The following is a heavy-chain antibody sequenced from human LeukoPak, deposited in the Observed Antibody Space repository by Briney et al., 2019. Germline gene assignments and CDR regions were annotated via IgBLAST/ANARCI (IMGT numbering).Heavy chain of an antibody. CDR3: AKDTIITMIVVVTPDAFDI. D-gene: IGHD3-22*01. CDR2: ISGSGGST. J-gene: IGHJ3*02. CDR1: GFTFTSYA. V-gene: IGHV3-23*01. Sequence: PGGSLRLSCAASGFTFTSYAMSWVRQAPGKGLEWVSAISGSGGSTYYADSVKGRFTISRDNSKNTLYLQMNSLRAEDTAVYYCAKDTIITMIVVVTPDAFDIRGQGTMVTVSS.